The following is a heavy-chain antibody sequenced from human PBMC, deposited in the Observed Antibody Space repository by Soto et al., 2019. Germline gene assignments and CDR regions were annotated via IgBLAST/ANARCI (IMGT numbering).Heavy chain of an antibody. D-gene: IGHD2-15*01. CDR1: GRSISSYY. CDR2: TYYSGST. Sequence: PSETLSLTCTVSGRSISSYYWSWIRQPPGTGQQWIGYTYYSGSTNYNPSLKSRVTISVDTSKNQFSLKLSPVTAAATAVYYCARAYCRGGSGRNWFDPWGQGTLVAVSS. V-gene: IGHV4-59*13. J-gene: IGHJ5*02. CDR3: ARAYCRGGSGRNWFDP.